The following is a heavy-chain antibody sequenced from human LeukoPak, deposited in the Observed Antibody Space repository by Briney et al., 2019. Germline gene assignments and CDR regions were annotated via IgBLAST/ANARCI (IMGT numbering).Heavy chain of an antibody. CDR2: MNPNSGNT. J-gene: IGHJ6*02. CDR3: ARAVGVFRYYGMDV. Sequence: GASVKVSCKASGYTFTSYDINWVRQATGQGLEWMGWMNPNSGNTGYAQKFQGRVTMTRNTSISTAYMELSSLRSEDTAVYYCARAVGVFRYYGMDVWGQGTTVTVSS. D-gene: IGHD3-10*01. CDR1: GYTFTSYD. V-gene: IGHV1-8*02.